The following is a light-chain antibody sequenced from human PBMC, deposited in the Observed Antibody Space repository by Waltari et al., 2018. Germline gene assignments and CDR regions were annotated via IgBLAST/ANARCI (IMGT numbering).Light chain of an antibody. CDR2: KDS. J-gene: IGLJ2*01. Sequence: SYELTQPSSVSVSPGQTAKITCSGDVLTKKYARWFQQKPGQAPVLMIYKDSERPSRIPERFSGSSSGATVTFTITGAQVEDEADYYCYSSTDNSGIFGGGTTLTVL. CDR3: YSSTDNSGI. CDR1: VLTKKY. V-gene: IGLV3-27*01.